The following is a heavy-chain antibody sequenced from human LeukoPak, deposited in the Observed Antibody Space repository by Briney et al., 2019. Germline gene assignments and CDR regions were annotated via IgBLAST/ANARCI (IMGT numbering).Heavy chain of an antibody. CDR1: GYNHISYG. D-gene: IGHD3-22*01. J-gene: IGHJ4*01. CDR2: ISAYNVNT. Sequence: ASVKDSCVASGYNHISYGIIWVRQAPGQGLEWMGWISAYNVNTNYAQKFQGRVTMTTDTSTSTAYMELRSLKSDDTAVYFCARPYGTRGYYAYYLDYWGEATLVTVSS. V-gene: IGHV1-18*01. CDR3: ARPYGTRGYYAYYLDY.